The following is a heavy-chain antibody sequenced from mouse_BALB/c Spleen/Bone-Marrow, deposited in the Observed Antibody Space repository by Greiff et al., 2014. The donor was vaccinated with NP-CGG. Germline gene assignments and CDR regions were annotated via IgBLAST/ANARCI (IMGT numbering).Heavy chain of an antibody. CDR1: GFNIKDTF. V-gene: IGHV14-3*02. J-gene: IGHJ3*01. Sequence: EVKLVESGADPVKPGASVKLSCTTSGFNIKDTFMHWVKQRPEQGLEWIGRIDPASGNTKYDPKFQGKATITADTSSNKVSLQLSGLTSEDTAVYYCAHDAPFTYWGQGTLVTVSA. D-gene: IGHD2-3*01. CDR2: IDPASGNT. CDR3: AHDAPFTY.